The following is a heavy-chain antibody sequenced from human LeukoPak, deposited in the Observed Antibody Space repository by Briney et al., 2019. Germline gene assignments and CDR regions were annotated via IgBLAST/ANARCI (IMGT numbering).Heavy chain of an antibody. D-gene: IGHD6-19*01. J-gene: IGHJ6*03. Sequence: SETLSLTCTVSGGSISSSSYYWGWIRQPPGKGLEWIGSIYYSGSTYYNPSLKSRVTISVDTSKNQFSLKLSSVTAADTAGYYCGRKWGSGVYYYYYYRDVWEKGTTAT. CDR1: GGSISSSSYY. V-gene: IGHV4-39*01. CDR3: GRKWGSGVYYYYYYRDV. CDR2: IYYSGST.